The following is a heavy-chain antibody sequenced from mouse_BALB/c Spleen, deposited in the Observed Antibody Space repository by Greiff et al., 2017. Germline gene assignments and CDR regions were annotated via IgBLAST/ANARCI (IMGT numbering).Heavy chain of an antibody. Sequence: VQLVESGAELVKPGASVKLSCKASGYTFTSYYMYWVKQRPGQGLEWIGEINPSNGGTNFNEKFKSKATLTVDKSSSTAYMQLSSLTSEDSAVYYCTSPAYYGNYDYAMDYWGQGTSVTVSS. CDR2: INPSNGGT. V-gene: IGHV1S81*02. CDR3: TSPAYYGNYDYAMDY. D-gene: IGHD2-10*01. J-gene: IGHJ4*01. CDR1: GYTFTSYY.